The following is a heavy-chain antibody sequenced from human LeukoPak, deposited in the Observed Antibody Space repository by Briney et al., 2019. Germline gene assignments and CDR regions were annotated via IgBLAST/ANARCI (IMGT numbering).Heavy chain of an antibody. D-gene: IGHD2-2*01. CDR1: GFAFNTYA. Sequence: PGGSLRLSCTASGFAFNTYAMTWVRQAPGKGLEWASVIYSGGSTYYADSVKGRFTISRDNSKNTLYLQMNSLRAEDTAVYYCASLQVPAANYYYMDVWGKGTTVTVSS. CDR2: IYSGGST. J-gene: IGHJ6*03. V-gene: IGHV3-53*01. CDR3: ASLQVPAANYYYMDV.